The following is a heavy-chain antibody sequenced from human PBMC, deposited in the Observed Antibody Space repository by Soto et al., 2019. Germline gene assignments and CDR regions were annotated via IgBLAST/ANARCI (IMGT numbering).Heavy chain of an antibody. Sequence: ASVKVSCKASGYTFTSYGISWVRQAPGQGLEWMGWISAYNGNTNYAQKLQGRVTMTTDTSTSTAYMELSRLRSDDTAVYYCARVSPGDVAAAGHDAFDIWGQGTMVTVSS. CDR2: ISAYNGNT. D-gene: IGHD6-13*01. CDR3: ARVSPGDVAAAGHDAFDI. V-gene: IGHV1-18*01. CDR1: GYTFTSYG. J-gene: IGHJ3*02.